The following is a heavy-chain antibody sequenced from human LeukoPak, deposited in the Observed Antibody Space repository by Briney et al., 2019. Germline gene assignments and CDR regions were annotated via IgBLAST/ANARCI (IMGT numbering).Heavy chain of an antibody. D-gene: IGHD3-22*01. J-gene: IGHJ4*02. CDR2: IYYSGST. CDR1: GGSISSGGYY. CDR3: ARGLDRDSSGYCYAPDPPLFDY. V-gene: IGHV4-31*03. Sequence: SETLSLTCTVSGGSISSGGYYWSWIRQHPGKGLEWIGYIYYSGSTYYNPSLKSRVTISVDTSKNQFSLKLSSVTAADTAVYYCARGLDRDSSGYCYAPDPPLFDYWGQGTLVTVSS.